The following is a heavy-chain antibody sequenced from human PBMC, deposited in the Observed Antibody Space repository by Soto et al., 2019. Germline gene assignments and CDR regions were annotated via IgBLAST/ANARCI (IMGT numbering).Heavy chain of an antibody. D-gene: IGHD2-15*01. CDR3: TLSGKGLDY. CDR2: IRSKAYGGTT. J-gene: IGHJ4*02. V-gene: IGHV3-49*04. Sequence: GGSLRLSCTASGFTFGDYAMSWVRQAPGKGLEWVGFIRSKAYGGTTEYAASVKGRFTISRDDSKSIAYLQMNSLKTEDTAVYYCTLSGKGLDYWGQGTLVTGSS. CDR1: GFTFGDYA.